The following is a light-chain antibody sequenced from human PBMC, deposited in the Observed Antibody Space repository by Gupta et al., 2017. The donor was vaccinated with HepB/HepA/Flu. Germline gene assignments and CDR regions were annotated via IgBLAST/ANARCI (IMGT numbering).Light chain of an antibody. Sequence: DIQMTQSPSSLSASVGDRVTITCRASQSISSYLNWYQQKPGKAPKLLIYAASRLQSGVPSRFSGSGSGTDFTLTISRLQPEDFANYYCQQSDSTPSTFGQGTKVEIK. J-gene: IGKJ1*01. CDR1: QSISSY. CDR3: QQSDSTPST. CDR2: AAS. V-gene: IGKV1-39*01.